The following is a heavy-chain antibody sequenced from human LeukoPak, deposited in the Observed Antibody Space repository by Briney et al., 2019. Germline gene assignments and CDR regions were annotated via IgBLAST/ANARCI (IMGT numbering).Heavy chain of an antibody. CDR3: AKGWSGYFRSPFDL. D-gene: IGHD3-3*01. CDR2: VTGDSGTT. Sequence: GGSLRLSCVAPGFTFSNFATNWVRQAPGKGLEWVSVVTGDSGTTHYADSVKGRFTISRGNSKNTVYLQMNSLRAEDTAIYYCAKGWSGYFRSPFDLWGRGTRVTVSS. J-gene: IGHJ3*01. CDR1: GFTFSNFA. V-gene: IGHV3-23*01.